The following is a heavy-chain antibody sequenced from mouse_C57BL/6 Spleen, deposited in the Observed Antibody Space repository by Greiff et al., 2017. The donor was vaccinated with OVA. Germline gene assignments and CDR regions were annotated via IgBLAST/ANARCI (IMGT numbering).Heavy chain of an antibody. J-gene: IGHJ3*01. CDR3: AMYGYDGAGFAY. D-gene: IGHD2-2*01. Sequence: QVQLQQSGPELVKPGASVKISCKASGYAFSSSWMNWVKQRPGKGLEWIGRIYPGDGDTNYNGKFKGKATLTADKSSSTAYMQLSSVTSEDSAVYCGAMYGYDGAGFAYWGKGTLVTVSA. V-gene: IGHV1-82*01. CDR2: IYPGDGDT. CDR1: GYAFSSSW.